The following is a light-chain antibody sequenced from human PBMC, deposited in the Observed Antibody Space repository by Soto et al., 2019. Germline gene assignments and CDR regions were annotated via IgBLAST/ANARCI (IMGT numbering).Light chain of an antibody. CDR3: QHYSNWPPWT. V-gene: IGKV1-9*01. CDR1: EDISSY. CDR2: AAS. Sequence: IQLTQSPSSLSASVGDRVTFTCRASEDISSYLVWYQQKPGAAPKLLIYAASALHSGVPSRFSGSGSGTDFTLTISSLHPEDFAVYYCQHYSNWPPWTFGQGTKVEVK. J-gene: IGKJ1*01.